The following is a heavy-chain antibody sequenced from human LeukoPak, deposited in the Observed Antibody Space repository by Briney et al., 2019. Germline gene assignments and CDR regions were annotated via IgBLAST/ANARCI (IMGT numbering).Heavy chain of an antibody. Sequence: GGSLRPSCAASGFTFSVYSMNWVRQAPGKGLEWVSYISSSSSSIYYADSVKGRLTISRDNAKNSLNLQMNSLRDEDTAVYYCARGTYCGGGSCFFDSWGQGTLVTVSS. CDR2: ISSSSSSI. V-gene: IGHV3-48*02. J-gene: IGHJ4*02. CDR1: GFTFSVYS. CDR3: ARGTYCGGGSCFFDS. D-gene: IGHD2-15*01.